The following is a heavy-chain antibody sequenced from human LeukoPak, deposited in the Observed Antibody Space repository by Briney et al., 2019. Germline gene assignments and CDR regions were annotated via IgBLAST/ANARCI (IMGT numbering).Heavy chain of an antibody. Sequence: PSETLSLTCAVSGYSISSGYYWGWIRQPPGKGLEWIGSIYHSGSTYYNPSLKSRVTISVDTSKNQFSLKLSSVTAADTAVYYCARDRGLYSNYPVMIDPWGQGTLVTVSS. V-gene: IGHV4-38-2*02. J-gene: IGHJ5*02. CDR3: ARDRGLYSNYPVMIDP. CDR2: IYHSGST. CDR1: GYSISSGYY. D-gene: IGHD4-11*01.